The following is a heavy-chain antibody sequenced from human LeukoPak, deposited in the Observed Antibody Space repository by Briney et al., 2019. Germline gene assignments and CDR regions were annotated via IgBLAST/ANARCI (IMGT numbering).Heavy chain of an antibody. CDR2: ISGSGGST. V-gene: IGHV3-23*01. CDR3: AKGLLWPPKNFDY. Sequence: PGASLRLSCAASGFTFSSYAMSWVRQAPGKGLEWVSAISGSGGSTYYADSVKGRFTISRDNSKNTLYLQINSLRAEDTAVYYCAKGLLWPPKNFDYWGQGTLATVSS. CDR1: GFTFSSYA. D-gene: IGHD3-10*01. J-gene: IGHJ4*02.